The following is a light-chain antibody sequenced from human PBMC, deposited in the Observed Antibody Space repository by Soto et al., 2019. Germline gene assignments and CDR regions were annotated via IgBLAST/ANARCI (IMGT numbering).Light chain of an antibody. Sequence: EIVMTQSPATLSVSPGERATLSCRASQSVSNNLAWYQQKPRQAPRLLIYHASTRATGIPARFSGSWSGTEFTLTISSLQSEDFEVYYCQQYNKWPLTFGGGTKVEIK. CDR1: QSVSNN. CDR3: QQYNKWPLT. CDR2: HAS. J-gene: IGKJ4*01. V-gene: IGKV3-15*01.